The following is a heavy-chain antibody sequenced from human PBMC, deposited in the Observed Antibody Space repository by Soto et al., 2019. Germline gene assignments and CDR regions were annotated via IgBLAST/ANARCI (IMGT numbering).Heavy chain of an antibody. J-gene: IGHJ4*02. Sequence: EVQLLESGGGLVQPGGSLRLSCAASGFSFSTYAMIWVRQAPGKGLEWVSSISAGGATDSADSLRGRFTIYRDNAKNSLYLEMNSLRPEDTAVCYCARVAYWGQGTLVTVSS. CDR2: ISAGGAT. CDR1: GFSFSTYA. CDR3: ARVAY. V-gene: IGHV3-23*01.